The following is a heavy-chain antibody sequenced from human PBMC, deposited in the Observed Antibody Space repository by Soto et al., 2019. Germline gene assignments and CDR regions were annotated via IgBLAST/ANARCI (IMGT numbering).Heavy chain of an antibody. J-gene: IGHJ5*02. D-gene: IGHD2-15*01. CDR3: ARGYCSGGSCYEYNWLDP. CDR2: IIPIFGTA. V-gene: IGHV1-69*06. CDR1: GGTFISYA. Sequence: SVKVSCKASGGTFISYAISWVRQAPGQGLEWMGGIIPIFGTANYAQKFQGRVTITADKSTSTAYMELSSLRSEDTAVYYCARGYCSGGSCYEYNWLDPWGKGTLVTVSS.